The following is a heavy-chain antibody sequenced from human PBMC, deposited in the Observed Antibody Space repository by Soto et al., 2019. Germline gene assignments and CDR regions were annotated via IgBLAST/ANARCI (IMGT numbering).Heavy chain of an antibody. CDR3: ARVGLRLGDYFDY. V-gene: IGHV4-31*03. J-gene: IGHJ4*02. CDR1: GGSISSGAYY. D-gene: IGHD3-16*01. CDR2: IYYSGNT. Sequence: QVQLQESGPGLVKPSQTLSLTCTVSGGSISSGAYYWSWIRQHPGKGLEWIGYIYYSGNTYYNPSLKSRVAIFVDSSKNQFSLKLSSVTAADTAVYYCARVGLRLGDYFDYWGQGTLVSVSS.